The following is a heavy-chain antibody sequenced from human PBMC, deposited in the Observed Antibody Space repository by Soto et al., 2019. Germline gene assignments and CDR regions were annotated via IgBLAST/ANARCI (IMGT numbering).Heavy chain of an antibody. J-gene: IGHJ6*03. D-gene: IGHD5-12*01. CDR2: AYYSGST. Sequence: QVRLQESGPGLVKPSGTLSLTCTVSGGSIGNFYWGWFRQPPGKGLEWIGYAYYSGSTNYSPSLTSQVTISLDTINNQFSLRLTSMTAADTAVYFCARVNSGYEAHRQYFYYIDVWGKGTTVTVSS. CDR1: GGSIGNFY. V-gene: IGHV4-59*01. CDR3: ARVNSGYEAHRQYFYYIDV.